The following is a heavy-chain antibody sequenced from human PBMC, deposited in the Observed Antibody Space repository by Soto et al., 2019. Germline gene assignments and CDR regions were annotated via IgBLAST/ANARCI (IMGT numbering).Heavy chain of an antibody. V-gene: IGHV3-23*01. CDR1: GFTFSGYA. CDR2: ITGDGHRT. CDR3: AKRDYYDSATFSPLFES. D-gene: IGHD3-22*01. J-gene: IGHJ4*02. Sequence: EVQLLESGGGLVQPGGSLRVSYTASGFTFSGYAMSWVRQSPGKELEWVAAITGDGHRTYYADSVEGRFTISRDNSKKTLFLQMNSLRTEDTAIYHCAKRDYYDSATFSPLFESWGQGVLVTVSS.